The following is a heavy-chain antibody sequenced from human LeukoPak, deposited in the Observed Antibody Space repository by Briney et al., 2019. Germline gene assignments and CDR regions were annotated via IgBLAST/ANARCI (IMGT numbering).Heavy chain of an antibody. CDR3: AKDPRSGYGDDY. V-gene: IGHV3-23*01. D-gene: IGHD5-12*01. CDR2: ISGSGGST. Sequence: AGGSLRLSCVASGFTFSSYAMSWVRQAPGKGLEWVSAISGSGGSTYYADPVKGRFTISRDNSKNTLYLQMNSLRAEDTAVYYCAKDPRSGYGDDYWGQGTLVTVSS. J-gene: IGHJ4*02. CDR1: GFTFSSYA.